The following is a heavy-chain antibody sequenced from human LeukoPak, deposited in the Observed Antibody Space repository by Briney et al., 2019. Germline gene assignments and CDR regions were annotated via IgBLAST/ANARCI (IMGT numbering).Heavy chain of an antibody. J-gene: IGHJ4*02. D-gene: IGHD3-22*01. V-gene: IGHV3-21*01. CDR3: ARVSYNHYDSSGYLDY. CDR1: GFTFSSYS. CDR2: ISSSSSYI. Sequence: GGSLRLSCAASGFTFSSYSMNWVRQAPGKGLEWVSSISSSSSYIYYADSVKGRFTISRDNAKNSLYLQMNSLRAEDTAVYYCARVSYNHYDSSGYLDYWGQGTLVTVSS.